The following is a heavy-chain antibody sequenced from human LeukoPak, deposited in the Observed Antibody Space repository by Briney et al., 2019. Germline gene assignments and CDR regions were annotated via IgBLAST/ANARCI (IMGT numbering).Heavy chain of an antibody. D-gene: IGHD3-10*01. V-gene: IGHV1-2*02. Sequence: VASVKVSCKASGYTFTGYYMHWVRQAPGQGLEWMGWINPNSGGTNYAQKFQGRVTMTRDTSISTAYMELSRLRSDDTAVYYCARTAQYYYGSGSYYDYWGQGTLVTVSS. CDR1: GYTFTGYY. J-gene: IGHJ4*02. CDR2: INPNSGGT. CDR3: ARTAQYYYGSGSYYDY.